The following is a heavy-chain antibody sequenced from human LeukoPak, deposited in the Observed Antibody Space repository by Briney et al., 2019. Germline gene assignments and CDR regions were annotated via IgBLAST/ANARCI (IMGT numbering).Heavy chain of an antibody. D-gene: IGHD6-13*01. CDR3: ARAYSSTKVDY. V-gene: IGHV4-59*01. CDR1: GGSISSYY. Sequence: PSVTLSLTCTVSGGSISSYYWSRIPQPPGKGLEWIGYIYDSGSTKYNPSLKSRVTISVDTSKTQFSLKLRSVTAADTAMYYCARAYSSTKVDYWGQGTLVTVSS. J-gene: IGHJ4*02. CDR2: IYDSGST.